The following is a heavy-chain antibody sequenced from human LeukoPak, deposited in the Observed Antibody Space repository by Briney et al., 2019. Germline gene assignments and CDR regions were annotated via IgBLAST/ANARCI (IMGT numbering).Heavy chain of an antibody. CDR2: ISAYNGNT. CDR1: VYTFTSYG. Sequence: GASVKVSCKASVYTFTSYGISWVRQAPGQGLEWMGWISAYNGNTNYAPKLQGRVTMHTDTSTSTAYMELRSLRSDDTAVYYCARGAITMVRGVRSWFDPWGQGTLVTVSS. V-gene: IGHV1-18*01. J-gene: IGHJ5*02. CDR3: ARGAITMVRGVRSWFDP. D-gene: IGHD3-10*01.